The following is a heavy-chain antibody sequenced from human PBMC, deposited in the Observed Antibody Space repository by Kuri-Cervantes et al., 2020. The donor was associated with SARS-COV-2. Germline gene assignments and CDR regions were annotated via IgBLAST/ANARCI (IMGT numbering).Heavy chain of an antibody. CDR3: ARHLRSDVMDV. Sequence: ESLKISCTVSGGSISSSSYNWGWIRQPPGTGLVWIGSIYYSGSTYYNPSIKSRVTISVDTSKNQFSLKLSSVTAADTAVYYCARHLRSDVMDVWGQGTTVTVSS. J-gene: IGHJ6*02. CDR2: IYYSGST. CDR1: GGSISSSSYN. V-gene: IGHV4-39*01.